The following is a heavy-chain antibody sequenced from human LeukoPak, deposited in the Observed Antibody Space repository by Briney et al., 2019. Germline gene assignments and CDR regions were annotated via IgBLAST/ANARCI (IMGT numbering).Heavy chain of an antibody. CDR3: VRDDYLGY. V-gene: IGHV3-7*05. J-gene: IGHJ4*02. Sequence: GGSLRLSCAASGFTFSRYWMAWVRQAAGKGLEWVAHINGDGSEQTYVDPVKGRFTISRDNAENSVYLQMNRLRAEDTAVYYCVRDDYLGYWGQGTLVTVSS. CDR2: INGDGSEQ. D-gene: IGHD3-16*01. CDR1: GFTFSRYW.